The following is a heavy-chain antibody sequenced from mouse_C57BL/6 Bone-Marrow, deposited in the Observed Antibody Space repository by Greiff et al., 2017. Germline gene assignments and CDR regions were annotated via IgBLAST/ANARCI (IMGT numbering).Heavy chain of an antibody. J-gene: IGHJ4*01. CDR1: GYSITSGYY. CDR3: ARAYYGSSPLYAMDY. V-gene: IGHV3-6*01. CDR2: ISYDGSN. D-gene: IGHD1-1*01. Sequence: DVKLQESGPGLVKPSQSLSLTCSVTGYSITSGYYWNWIRQFPGNKLEWMGYISYDGSNNYNPSLKNRISITRDTSKNQFFLKLNSVTTEDTATYYCARAYYGSSPLYAMDYWGQGTSVTVSS.